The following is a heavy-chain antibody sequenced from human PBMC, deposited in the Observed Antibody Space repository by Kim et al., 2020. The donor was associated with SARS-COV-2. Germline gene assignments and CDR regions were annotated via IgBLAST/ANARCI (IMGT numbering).Heavy chain of an antibody. J-gene: IGHJ4*02. D-gene: IGHD3-3*01. Sequence: PSLNSRCTMSVYTSKNQFSLKLSSVTAADTAVYYCARGGTTIFGVVAFDYWGQGTLVTVFS. V-gene: IGHV4-34*01. CDR3: ARGGTTIFGVVAFDY.